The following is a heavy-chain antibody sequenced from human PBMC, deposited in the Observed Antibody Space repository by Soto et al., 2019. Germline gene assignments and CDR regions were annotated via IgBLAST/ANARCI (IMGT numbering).Heavy chain of an antibody. Sequence: QVQLQESGPGLVKPSQTLSLTCTVSGGSISSGGYYWSWIRQHPGKGLEWIGYIYYSGSTYYNPSLKSRVTIAVDTSKNQFSLKLSSVTAADTAVYYCARDNGDSTPWYFDLWGRGTLVTVSS. D-gene: IGHD4-17*01. CDR2: IYYSGST. CDR1: GGSISSGGYY. V-gene: IGHV4-31*03. J-gene: IGHJ2*01. CDR3: ARDNGDSTPWYFDL.